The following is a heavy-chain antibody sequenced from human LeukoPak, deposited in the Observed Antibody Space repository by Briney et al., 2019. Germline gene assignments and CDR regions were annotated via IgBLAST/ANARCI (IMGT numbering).Heavy chain of an antibody. CDR2: IYYSGST. J-gene: IGHJ3*02. V-gene: IGHV4-39*01. CDR1: GGSISSSSYY. CDR3: ASSFNYYDSSGYYYCAFDI. D-gene: IGHD3-22*01. Sequence: PSETLSLTCTVSGGSISSSSYYWGWIRQPPGKGLEWIGSIYYSGSTYYNPSLKSRVTISVDTSKNQFSLKLSSVTAADTAVYYCASSFNYYDSSGYYYCAFDIWGQGTMVTVSS.